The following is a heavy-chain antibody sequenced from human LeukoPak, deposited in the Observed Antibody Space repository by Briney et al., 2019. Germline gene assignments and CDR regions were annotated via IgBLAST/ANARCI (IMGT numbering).Heavy chain of an antibody. J-gene: IGHJ6*02. CDR3: ARERAANYYYGMDV. V-gene: IGHV4-59*01. CDR2: IYYSGST. CDR1: GGSISSYY. Sequence: PSETLSLTCTVSGGSISSYYWSWIRQPPGKELEWIGYIYYSGSTNYNPSLKSRVTISVDTSKNQFSLKLSSATAADTAVYYCARERAANYYYGMDVWGQGTTVTVSS. D-gene: IGHD6-13*01.